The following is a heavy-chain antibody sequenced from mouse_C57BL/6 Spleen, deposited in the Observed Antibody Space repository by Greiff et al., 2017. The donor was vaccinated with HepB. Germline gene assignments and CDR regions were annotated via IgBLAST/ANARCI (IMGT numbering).Heavy chain of an antibody. Sequence: EVKLMESGAELVKPGASVKLSCTASGFNIKDYYMHWVKQRTEQGLEWIGRIDPEDGETKYAAEFQGKATITADTSSNTAYLQLSSLTSEDTAVYYCARWGGSSYWYFDVWGTGTTVTVSS. CDR2: IDPEDGET. V-gene: IGHV14-2*01. CDR1: GFNIKDYY. D-gene: IGHD1-1*01. CDR3: ARWGGSSYWYFDV. J-gene: IGHJ1*03.